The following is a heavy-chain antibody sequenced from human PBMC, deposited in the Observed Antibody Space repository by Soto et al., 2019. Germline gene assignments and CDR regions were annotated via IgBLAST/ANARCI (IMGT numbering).Heavy chain of an antibody. J-gene: IGHJ6*02. CDR2: IGTYNGNT. CDR1: GYPFTTYG. D-gene: IGHD6-25*01. Sequence: QVQLVQSGAEVKKPGASVKVSCKTSGYPFTTYGFSWVRQAPGQGLEWMGWIGTYNGNTNYAQNLQGRVTMTTDTSTSTAYMELRSLTSDDTAVYYCARSGSGAAYYYHGLDVWGQGTTDTVSS. CDR3: ARSGSGAAYYYHGLDV. V-gene: IGHV1-18*04.